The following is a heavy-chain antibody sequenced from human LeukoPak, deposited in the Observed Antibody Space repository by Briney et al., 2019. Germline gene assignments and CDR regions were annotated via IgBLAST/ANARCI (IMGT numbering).Heavy chain of an antibody. Sequence: SETLSLTCTVSGGSISSYYWSWIRQPPGKGLERIGYIYYSGSTNYNPSLKSRVTISVDTSKNQFSLKLSSVTAADTAVYYCATSTILGAFDIWGQGTMVTVSS. CDR1: GGSISSYY. V-gene: IGHV4-59*01. J-gene: IGHJ3*02. CDR3: ATSTILGAFDI. D-gene: IGHD5/OR15-5a*01. CDR2: IYYSGST.